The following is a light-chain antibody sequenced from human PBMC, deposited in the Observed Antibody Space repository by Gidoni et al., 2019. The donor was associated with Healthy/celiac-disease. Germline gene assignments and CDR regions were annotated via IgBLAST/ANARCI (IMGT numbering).Light chain of an antibody. CDR1: QSISSW. J-gene: IGKJ1*01. Sequence: DIQMTQSPSTLSASVGDRVTITCRASQSISSWLAWYKQKPGKAPKLLIYKASSLESGVPSRFSGSGSGTEFTLTISSLQPDDFATYYCQQYNSYPWTFGQXTKVEIK. CDR3: QQYNSYPWT. CDR2: KAS. V-gene: IGKV1-5*03.